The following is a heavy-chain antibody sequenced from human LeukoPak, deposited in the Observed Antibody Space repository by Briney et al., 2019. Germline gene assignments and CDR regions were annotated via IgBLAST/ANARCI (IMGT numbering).Heavy chain of an antibody. CDR3: ARDRVDGYNYPYYFDY. CDR1: GFTFSDYY. CDR2: ISSSGSTI. V-gene: IGHV3-11*01. D-gene: IGHD5-24*01. J-gene: IGHJ4*02. Sequence: GGSLRLSCAASGFTFSDYYMSWIRQAPGKGLEWVSYISSSGSTIYYADSVKGRFTISRDNAKNSLYLQMNSLRAEDTAVYYCARDRVDGYNYPYYFDYWGQGTLVTVSS.